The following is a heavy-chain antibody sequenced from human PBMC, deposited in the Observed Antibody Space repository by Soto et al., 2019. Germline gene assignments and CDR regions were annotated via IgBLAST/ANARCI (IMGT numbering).Heavy chain of an antibody. CDR3: ARSQSTADAILDR. J-gene: IGHJ3*01. V-gene: IGHV3-74*03. Sequence: EAQLVESGGGLVQPGGSLRLSCAASGFTFSTYWMHWVRQVPGKGLEWVSRINGDGRSTLYADSVRGRFTISRDDAKSTRFLQMNSLIAEGKAVYFCARSQSTADAILDRWGRGALVTVSS. CDR2: INGDGRST. CDR1: GFTFSTYW. D-gene: IGHD2-2*01.